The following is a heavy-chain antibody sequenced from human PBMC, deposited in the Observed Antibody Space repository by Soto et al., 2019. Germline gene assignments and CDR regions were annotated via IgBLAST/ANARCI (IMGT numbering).Heavy chain of an antibody. V-gene: IGHV4-59*01. CDR1: GGSISSYY. J-gene: IGHJ3*02. CDR3: AIVVAMAPSDAFDI. Sequence: PSETLSLTCTVSGGSISSYYWSWIRQPPGKGLEWIGYIYYSGSTNYNPSLKSRVTISVDTSKNQFSLKLSSVTAADTAGYYCAIVVAMAPSDAFDISGQGTMFTVSS. D-gene: IGHD2-15*01. CDR2: IYYSGST.